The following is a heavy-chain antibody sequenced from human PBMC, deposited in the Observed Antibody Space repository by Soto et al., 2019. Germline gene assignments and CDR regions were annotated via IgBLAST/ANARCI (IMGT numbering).Heavy chain of an antibody. J-gene: IGHJ3*02. V-gene: IGHV3-23*01. Sequence: SGGSLRLSCAASGFTFSSYAMSWVRQSPGKGQEWVSAISGSGGSTYYADSVKGRFTISRDNSKNTLYLQMNSLRAEDTAVYYCAKGYGDGYNSGRGAFDIWGQGTMVTVSS. CDR3: AKGYGDGYNSGRGAFDI. CDR1: GFTFSSYA. D-gene: IGHD1-1*01. CDR2: ISGSGGST.